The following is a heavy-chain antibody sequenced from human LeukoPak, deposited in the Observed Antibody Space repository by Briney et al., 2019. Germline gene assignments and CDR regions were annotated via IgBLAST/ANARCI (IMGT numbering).Heavy chain of an antibody. D-gene: IGHD3-22*01. CDR3: AKDRPNYYESNGHYYRRDGDS. CDR2: ISGSGGST. V-gene: IGHV3-23*01. Sequence: GGSLRLSCAASGFTFSSYAMSWVRQAPGKGLEWVSAISGSGGSTYYADSVKGRFTISRDNSKNTLYLQMNSLRAEDTATYYCAKDRPNYYESNGHYYRRDGDSWGQGTLVTVSS. J-gene: IGHJ5*01. CDR1: GFTFSSYA.